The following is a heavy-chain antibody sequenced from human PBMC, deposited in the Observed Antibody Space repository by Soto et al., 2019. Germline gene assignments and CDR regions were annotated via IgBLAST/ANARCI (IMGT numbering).Heavy chain of an antibody. D-gene: IGHD3-16*01. J-gene: IGHJ4*02. CDR1: GGSISSGGYY. CDR2: IYYSGST. V-gene: IGHV4-31*03. CDR3: ALRLGDPGRLYFDY. Sequence: QVQLQESGPGLVKPSQTLSLTCTVSGGSISSGGYYCSWIRQHPGKGLEWIGYIYYSGSTYYNPSLKRRVAISVDTCKNQFSLKLSSVTAADTAVYYCALRLGDPGRLYFDYWGQGTLVTVSS.